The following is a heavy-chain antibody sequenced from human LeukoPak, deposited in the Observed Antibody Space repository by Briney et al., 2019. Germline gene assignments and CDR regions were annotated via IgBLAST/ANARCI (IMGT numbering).Heavy chain of an antibody. D-gene: IGHD3-22*01. J-gene: IGHJ4*02. V-gene: IGHV4-4*07. Sequence: LETLSLTCTVSGGSISSYYWSWIRQPAGKGLEWIGLIYARGNTNYNPSLKSRVTMSIDTSKNQFSLKLTSVTAADTAVYYCARTPIYYFDSSGYYNWGQGTLVTVSS. CDR3: ARTPIYYFDSSGYYN. CDR1: GGSISSYY. CDR2: IYARGNT.